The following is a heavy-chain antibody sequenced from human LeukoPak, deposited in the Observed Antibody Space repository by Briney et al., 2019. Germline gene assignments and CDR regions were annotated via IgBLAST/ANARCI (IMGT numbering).Heavy chain of an antibody. Sequence: SETLSLTCTASGGSISSYYWSWIRQPAGKGLEWIGRIYTSGSTNYNPSLKSRVTISVDKSKNQFSLKLSSVTAADTAVYYCARLRSIAAAVYYFDYWGQGTLVTVYS. CDR1: GGSISSYY. CDR2: IYTSGST. V-gene: IGHV4-4*07. J-gene: IGHJ4*02. CDR3: ARLRSIAAAVYYFDY. D-gene: IGHD6-6*01.